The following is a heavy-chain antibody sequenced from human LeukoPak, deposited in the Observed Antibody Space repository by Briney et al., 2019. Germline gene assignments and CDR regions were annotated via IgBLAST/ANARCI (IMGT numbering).Heavy chain of an antibody. CDR2: IYYSGST. D-gene: IGHD3-10*01. Sequence: SETLSLTCTVSGGSISSSNYYWGWIRQPPGKGLECIGSIYYSGSTYYNPSLRSRVTISVDTSKNQFSLKLTSVTAADTAEYYCAKTRITVVRGIMGAFDMWGQGIMVSVSS. CDR1: GGSISSSNYY. V-gene: IGHV4-39*01. CDR3: AKTRITVVRGIMGAFDM. J-gene: IGHJ3*02.